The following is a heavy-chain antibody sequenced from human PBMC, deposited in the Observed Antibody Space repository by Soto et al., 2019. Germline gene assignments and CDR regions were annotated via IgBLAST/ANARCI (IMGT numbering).Heavy chain of an antibody. Sequence: QVQLVESGGGVVQPGRSLRLSCAASGFTFSSYGMHWVRQAPGKGLEWVAVIWYDGSNKYYADSVKGRFTISRDNSKNTLYLQMNSLRAEDTAVYYCARDSNGGFPYYYYGMDVWGQGTTVTGSS. J-gene: IGHJ6*02. CDR1: GFTFSSYG. V-gene: IGHV3-33*01. D-gene: IGHD7-27*01. CDR2: IWYDGSNK. CDR3: ARDSNGGFPYYYYGMDV.